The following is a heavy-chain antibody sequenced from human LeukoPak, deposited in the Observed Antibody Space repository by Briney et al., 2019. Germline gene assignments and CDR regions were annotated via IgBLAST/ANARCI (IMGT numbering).Heavy chain of an antibody. V-gene: IGHV3-21*01. D-gene: IGHD3-10*01. CDR2: ISSSSSYI. J-gene: IGHJ4*02. Sequence: GGSLRLSCAASGFTFSTYNVNWVRQAPGKGLEWVSSISSSSSYIYYADSVKGRFTISRDNAKNSLYLQMNSLRAEDTAVYYCAREAIGAYWGQGTLVTVSS. CDR3: AREAIGAY. CDR1: GFTFSTYN.